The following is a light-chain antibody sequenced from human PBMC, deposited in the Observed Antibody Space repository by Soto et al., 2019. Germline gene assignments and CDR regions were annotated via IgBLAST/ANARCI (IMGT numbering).Light chain of an antibody. Sequence: IVLTQSPGTLSLSPGERATLSCRASQSVSNSYLAWYQQKPGQAPRLLIYGASSRATGLPDRFSGSGSGTDFTLTINRLEPEDFAVYSCQQYGRSITFGQGTQLEIK. V-gene: IGKV3-20*01. CDR3: QQYGRSIT. CDR2: GAS. J-gene: IGKJ5*01. CDR1: QSVSNSY.